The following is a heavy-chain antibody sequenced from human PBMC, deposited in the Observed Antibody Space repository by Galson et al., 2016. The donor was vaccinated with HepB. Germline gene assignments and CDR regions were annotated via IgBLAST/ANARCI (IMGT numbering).Heavy chain of an antibody. V-gene: IGHV3-23*01. J-gene: IGHJ6*02. CDR1: GLTFRTYA. CDR2: IGGSGRST. Sequence: SLRLSCAAPGLTFRTYAMSWVRQAPGKGLEWVSGIGGSGRSTYYADSVKGRFTISRDTIKNTLYLRMNSLRAEDTAVYYCAKVYDMRNYYYFYGMDVWGQGTTVTVSS. D-gene: IGHD3-9*01. CDR3: AKVYDMRNYYYFYGMDV.